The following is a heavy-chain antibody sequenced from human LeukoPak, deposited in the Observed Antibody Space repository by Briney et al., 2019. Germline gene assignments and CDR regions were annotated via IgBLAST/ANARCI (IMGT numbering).Heavy chain of an antibody. V-gene: IGHV4-4*09. J-gene: IGHJ6*03. CDR2: IYTSGST. D-gene: IGHD3-3*01. CDR1: GGSISSYY. Sequence: PSETLSLTCTVSGGSISSYYWSWIRQPPGKGLEWIGYIYTSGSTNYNPSLKSRVTISVDTSKNQFSLRLSSVTAADTAVYYCARHIRFLDMEGYYYYYYMDVWGKGTTVTVSS. CDR3: ARHIRFLDMEGYYYYYYMDV.